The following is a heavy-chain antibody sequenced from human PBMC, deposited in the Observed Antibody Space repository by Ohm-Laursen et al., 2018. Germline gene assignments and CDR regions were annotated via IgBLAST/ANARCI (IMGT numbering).Heavy chain of an antibody. D-gene: IGHD2-2*02. J-gene: IGHJ3*02. CDR3: AKRYQMLYIHDAFDI. V-gene: IGHV3-23*01. Sequence: SVKGRFTISRDNSKNTLYLQMSSLRAEDTAVYYCAKRYQMLYIHDAFDIWGQGTMVTVSS.